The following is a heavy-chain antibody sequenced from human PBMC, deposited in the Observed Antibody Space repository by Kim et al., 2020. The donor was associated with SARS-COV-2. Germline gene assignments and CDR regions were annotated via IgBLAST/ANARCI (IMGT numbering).Heavy chain of an antibody. D-gene: IGHD2-15*01. V-gene: IGHV3-15*01. Sequence: APLKGRFTISSDDSKNTLYRQMNSLKTEDTAVYYCTTDPGGLLLFCFDCWGQGTLVTVSS. CDR3: TTDPGGLLLFCFDC. J-gene: IGHJ4*02.